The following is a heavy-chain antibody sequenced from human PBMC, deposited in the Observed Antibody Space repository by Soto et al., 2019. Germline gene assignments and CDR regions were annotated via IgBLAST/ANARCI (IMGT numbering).Heavy chain of an antibody. CDR1: GYTFTSYD. J-gene: IGHJ5*02. V-gene: IGHV1-8*01. D-gene: IGHD3-3*01. CDR2: MNPNSGNT. Sequence: GASVKVSCKASGYTFTSYDINWVRQATGQGLEWMRWMNPNSGNTGYAQKFQGRVTMTRNTSISTAYMELSSLRSEDTALYYCARGNTIFGVVIANWFDPWGQGTLVTVSS. CDR3: ARGNTIFGVVIANWFDP.